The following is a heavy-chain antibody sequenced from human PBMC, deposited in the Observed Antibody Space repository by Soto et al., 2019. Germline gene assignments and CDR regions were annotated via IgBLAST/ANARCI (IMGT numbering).Heavy chain of an antibody. V-gene: IGHV3-7*04. Sequence: EVQLVESGGGLVQPGGSLRVSCVVSGFTFSSVWMHWVRQVPGKGLEWVAIINQDGSEIHYVDSVKGRFTISRDNAENSLPLQMNSLTVEDTAVYHCVRSSGWTSDYWGQGILVTVSS. CDR2: INQDGSEI. D-gene: IGHD3-10*01. CDR1: GFTFSSVW. J-gene: IGHJ4*02. CDR3: VRSSGWTSDY.